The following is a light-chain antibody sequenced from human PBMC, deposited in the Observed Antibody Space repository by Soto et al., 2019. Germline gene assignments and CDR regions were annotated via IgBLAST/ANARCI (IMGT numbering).Light chain of an antibody. Sequence: EMDMTQSPATLSVSPGERATLSCRAAQTIGNSLGWYQQKPGQAPRLLIYGASIRATGIPARFSGTGSGTEFTLTITSLQPEDSATYYCRYLGAFGQGTKLQIK. CDR2: GAS. CDR3: RYLGA. V-gene: IGKV3-15*01. J-gene: IGKJ2*01. CDR1: QTIGNS.